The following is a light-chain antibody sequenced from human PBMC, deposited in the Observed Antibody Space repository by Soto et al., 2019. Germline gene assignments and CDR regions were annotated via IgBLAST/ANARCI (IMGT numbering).Light chain of an antibody. CDR1: QTVSSTY. CDR3: HQCGNSWWT. CDR2: GAS. J-gene: IGKJ1*01. V-gene: IGKV3-20*01. Sequence: EIVLTQSPGTLSLSPGERATLSCRASQTVSSTYLGWYQQKPGQAPRLLIYGASSRAPGVSDRFSGSGSGTDFTLTISRLEPEDFAVYYCHQCGNSWWTFGQGTKVEIK.